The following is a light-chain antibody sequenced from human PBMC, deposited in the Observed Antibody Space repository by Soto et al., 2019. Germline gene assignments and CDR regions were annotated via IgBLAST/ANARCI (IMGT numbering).Light chain of an antibody. V-gene: IGKV3-20*01. J-gene: IGKJ1*01. CDR1: QSVSSSY. Sequence: EIVLKQSPGTLSLTPGERATLSCRASQSVSSSYLAWYQQKPGQAPRLLIYGASSRATGIPDRFSGSGSGTDFTLTISRLEPEDFAVYYCQQYGDSPQTFGPGTKVDI. CDR3: QQYGDSPQT. CDR2: GAS.